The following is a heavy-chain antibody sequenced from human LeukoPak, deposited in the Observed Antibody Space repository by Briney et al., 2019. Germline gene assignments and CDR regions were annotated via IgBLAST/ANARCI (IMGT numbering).Heavy chain of an antibody. V-gene: IGHV3-66*01. CDR3: ARDNGDYYYYGMDV. D-gene: IGHD4-17*01. J-gene: IGHJ6*02. CDR1: GFTVSSNY. Sequence: GGSLRLSCAASGFTVSSNYMSWVRQAPVKGLEWVSVIYSGGSTYYADSVKGRFTISRDNSKNTLYLQMNSLRAEDTAVYYCARDNGDYYYYGMDVWGQGTTVTVSS. CDR2: IYSGGST.